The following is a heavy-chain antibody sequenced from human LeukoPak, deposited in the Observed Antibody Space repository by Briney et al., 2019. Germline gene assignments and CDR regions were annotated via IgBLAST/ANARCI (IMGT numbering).Heavy chain of an antibody. CDR3: ARDQAMARGVIDAFDM. Sequence: PGGSLRLSCAASGFTFSDYWMSWVRQAPGKGLEWVANINQDGSEKKYVDSVKGRFTISRDNAKNSLYVQMDSLRVEGTAVYYCARDQAMARGVIDAFDMWGQGTMVTVSS. J-gene: IGHJ3*02. D-gene: IGHD3-10*01. V-gene: IGHV3-7*01. CDR2: INQDGSEK. CDR1: GFTFSDYW.